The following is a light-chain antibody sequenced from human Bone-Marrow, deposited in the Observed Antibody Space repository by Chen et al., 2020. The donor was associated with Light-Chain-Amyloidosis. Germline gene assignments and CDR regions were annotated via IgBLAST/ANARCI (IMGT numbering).Light chain of an antibody. CDR3: QVWDRSSDRPV. Sequence: SYVLTQPSSVSVAPGQTATIACGGNNIGSTSVHWYQQTPGQAPLLVVYDDSDRPSGIPERLSGSNTGNTANLTSGRGEAGDEADYYCQVWDRSSDRPVFGGGTKLTVL. CDR2: DDS. J-gene: IGLJ3*02. V-gene: IGLV3-21*02. CDR1: NIGSTS.